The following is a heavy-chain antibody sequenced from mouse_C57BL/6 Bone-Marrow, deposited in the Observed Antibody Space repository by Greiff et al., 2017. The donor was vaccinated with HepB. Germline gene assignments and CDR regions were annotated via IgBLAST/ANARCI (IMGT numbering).Heavy chain of an antibody. Sequence: EVKLLESGPGLVKPSQSLSLTCSVTGYSITSGYYWNWIRQFPGNKLEWMGYISYDGSNNYNPSLKNRIAITRDTSKNQFFLKLNSVTTEDTATYYCARDRFTTVVATHWGQGTLVTVSA. J-gene: IGHJ3*01. CDR3: ARDRFTTVVATH. CDR1: GYSITSGYY. CDR2: ISYDGSN. V-gene: IGHV3-6*01. D-gene: IGHD1-1*01.